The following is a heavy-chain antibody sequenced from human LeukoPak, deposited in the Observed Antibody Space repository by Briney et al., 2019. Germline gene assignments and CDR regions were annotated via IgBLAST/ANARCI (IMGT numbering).Heavy chain of an antibody. D-gene: IGHD3-22*01. CDR1: GESFSGYY. CDR3: ARQVDYYDSSGYYYLPSRKYFDY. CDR2: INHSGST. J-gene: IGHJ4*02. V-gene: IGHV4-34*01. Sequence: PSETLSLTCIVYGESFSGYYWSWIRQPPGKGLEWIGEINHSGSTNYNPSLKSRVTISVDTSKNQFSLKLSSVTAADTAVYYCARQVDYYDSSGYYYLPSRKYFDYWGQGTLVTVSS.